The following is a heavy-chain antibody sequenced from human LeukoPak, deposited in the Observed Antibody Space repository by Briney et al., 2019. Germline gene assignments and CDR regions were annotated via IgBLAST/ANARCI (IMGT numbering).Heavy chain of an antibody. Sequence: GGSLRLSCAASGFTFSNYEMNWVRQAPGKALECVADISGSGSRTYYADSVKGRFIISRDNAKNSLYLHLNSLRVEDTAVYYCAREGNYYMDVWGKGTTVT. CDR1: GFTFSNYE. CDR2: ISGSGSRT. V-gene: IGHV3-48*03. J-gene: IGHJ6*03. CDR3: AREGNYYMDV.